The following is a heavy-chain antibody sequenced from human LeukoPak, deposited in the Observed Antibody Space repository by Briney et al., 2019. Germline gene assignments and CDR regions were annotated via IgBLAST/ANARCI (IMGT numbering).Heavy chain of an antibody. D-gene: IGHD3-10*01. V-gene: IGHV4-34*01. CDR2: INHSGST. CDR3: ARRVLLWFGDFDY. Sequence: PSETLSLTCTVSGGSISSYYWSWIRQPPGKGLEWIGEINHSGSTNYNPSLKSRVTISVDTSKNQFSLKLSSVTAADTAVYYCARRVLLWFGDFDYWGQGTLVTVSS. CDR1: GGSISSYY. J-gene: IGHJ4*02.